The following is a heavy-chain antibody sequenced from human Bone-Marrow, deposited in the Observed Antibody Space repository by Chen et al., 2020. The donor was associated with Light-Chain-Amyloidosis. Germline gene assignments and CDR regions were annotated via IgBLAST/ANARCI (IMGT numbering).Heavy chain of an antibody. D-gene: IGHD3-16*02. CDR1: GGSISSDY. V-gene: IGHV4-59*01. CDR2: IYYSGST. J-gene: IGHJ4*02. CDR3: ARTQDDYVWVSYRFDY. Sequence: QVQLQESGPGLVKPSETLSLTCTVPGGSISSDYWSWIRQPPGKGLEWIGYIYYSGSTNYNPSLKSRVTISVDTSKNQFSLKLSSVTAADTAVYYCARTQDDYVWVSYRFDYWGQGTLVTVSS.